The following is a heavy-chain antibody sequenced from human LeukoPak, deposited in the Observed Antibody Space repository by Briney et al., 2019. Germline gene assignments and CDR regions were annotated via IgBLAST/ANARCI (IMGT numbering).Heavy chain of an antibody. Sequence: SETLSLTCTVSGYSISSGYYWGWIRQPPGKGLEWIGRIYAGGRSNYNPSLRSRVTISVDTSKNQFSLRLSSVTATDTGVYYCASDHSGWLGLGYWGQGTLVSVSS. D-gene: IGHD6-19*01. CDR3: ASDHSGWLGLGY. CDR2: IYAGGRS. CDR1: GYSISSGYY. J-gene: IGHJ4*02. V-gene: IGHV4-38-2*02.